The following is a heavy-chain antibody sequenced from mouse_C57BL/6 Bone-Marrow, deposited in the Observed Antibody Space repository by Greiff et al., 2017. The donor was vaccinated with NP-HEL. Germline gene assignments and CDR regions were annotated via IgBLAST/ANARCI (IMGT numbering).Heavy chain of an antibody. CDR1: GYTFTSYW. Sequence: VQLQQSGAELVKPGASVKMSCKASGYTFTSYWITWVKQRPGQGLEWIARIYPGSGNTYYNEKFKGKATLTAEKSSSTAYMQLSSLTSEDSAVYFCAVQAFFAYWGQGTLVTVSA. CDR3: AVQAFFAY. D-gene: IGHD3-2*02. J-gene: IGHJ3*01. CDR2: IYPGSGNT. V-gene: IGHV1-76*01.